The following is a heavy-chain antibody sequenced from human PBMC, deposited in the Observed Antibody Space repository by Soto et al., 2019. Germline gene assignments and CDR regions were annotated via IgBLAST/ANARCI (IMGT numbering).Heavy chain of an antibody. D-gene: IGHD1-7*01. J-gene: IGHJ3*02. Sequence: PSEKLSLTCAVYGGSFSGYYWSWIRQPPGKGLEWIGEINHSGSTNYNPSLKSRVTISVDTSKNQFSLKLSSVTAADTAVYYCARADRKLDAFNIWGQGTMVT. CDR2: INHSGST. CDR1: GGSFSGYY. CDR3: ARADRKLDAFNI. V-gene: IGHV4-34*01.